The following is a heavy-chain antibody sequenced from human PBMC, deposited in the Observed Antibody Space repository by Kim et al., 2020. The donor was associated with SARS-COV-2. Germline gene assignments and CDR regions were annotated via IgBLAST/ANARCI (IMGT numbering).Heavy chain of an antibody. D-gene: IGHD3-3*01. V-gene: IGHV4-34*01. Sequence: SETLSLTCAVYGGSFSGYYWSWIRQPPGKGLEWIGEINHSGSTNYNPSLKSRVTISVDTSKNQFSLKLSSVTAADTAVYYCARDRVVFYYYYGMDVWGQG. J-gene: IGHJ6*02. CDR1: GGSFSGYY. CDR2: INHSGST. CDR3: ARDRVVFYYYYGMDV.